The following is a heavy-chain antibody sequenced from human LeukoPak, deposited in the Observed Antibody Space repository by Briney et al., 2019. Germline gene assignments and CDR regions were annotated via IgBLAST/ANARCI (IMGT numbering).Heavy chain of an antibody. CDR1: GFTFNTHW. CDR3: ARDNYYKADY. J-gene: IGHJ4*02. V-gene: IGHV3-7*01. Sequence: GESLRLSCAASGFTFNTHWMAWVRQAPGKGLEWVAHIKEDGSEKNYVDSVKGRFTISRDNAKNSLYLQVNSLRDEDTAVYYCARDNYYKADYWGQGTLVTVSS. CDR2: IKEDGSEK. D-gene: IGHD3-22*01.